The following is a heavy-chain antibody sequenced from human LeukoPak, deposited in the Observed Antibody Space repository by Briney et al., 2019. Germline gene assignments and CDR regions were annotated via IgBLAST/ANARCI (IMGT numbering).Heavy chain of an antibody. J-gene: IGHJ4*02. V-gene: IGHV3-30*18. CDR2: ISYDESNK. Sequence: GRSLRLSCAASGFTFSSYGMHWVRQAPGKGLDWVARISYDESNKYHGESVKGRFTISRDNSKNTLYLQMNSLRAEETAVYYCAKERDYFDSSGYSRYFDYWGQGTLVTVSS. CDR3: AKERDYFDSSGYSRYFDY. D-gene: IGHD3-22*01. CDR1: GFTFSSYG.